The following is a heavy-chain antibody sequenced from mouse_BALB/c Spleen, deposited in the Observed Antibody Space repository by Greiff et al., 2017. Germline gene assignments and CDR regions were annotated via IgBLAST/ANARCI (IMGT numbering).Heavy chain of an antibody. CDR2: IWSGGST. CDR1: GFSLTSYG. V-gene: IGHV2-2*02. D-gene: IGHD2-14*01. J-gene: IGHJ4*01. CDR3: ARNGYDGNYAMDY. Sequence: VKLVESGPGLVQPSQSLSITCTVSGFSLTSYGVHWVRQSPGKGLEWLGVIWSGGSTDYNAAFISRLSISKDNSKSQVFFKMNSLQANDTAIYYCARNGYDGNYAMDYWGQGTSVTVSS.